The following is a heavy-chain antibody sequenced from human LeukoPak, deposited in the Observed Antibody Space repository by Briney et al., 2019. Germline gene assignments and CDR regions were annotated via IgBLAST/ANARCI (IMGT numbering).Heavy chain of an antibody. V-gene: IGHV4-34*01. CDR1: GGSFSGYY. CDR2: INHSGST. Sequence: SSETLSLTCAVYGGSFSGYYWSWIRQPPGKGLEWIGEINHSGSTNYNPSLKSRVTISVDTSKNQFSLKLSSVTAADTAVYYCARASSITMVRGVITRKRYHWFDPWGQGTLVTVSS. D-gene: IGHD3-10*01. CDR3: ARASSITMVRGVITRKRYHWFDP. J-gene: IGHJ5*02.